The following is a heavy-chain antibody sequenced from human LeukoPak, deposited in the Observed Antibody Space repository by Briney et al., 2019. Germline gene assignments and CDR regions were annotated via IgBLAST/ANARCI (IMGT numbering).Heavy chain of an antibody. Sequence: SGGSLRLSCAASWFTVSSNHMSWVRQAPGKGLEWVANIKQDGSEKYYVDSVKGRFTISRDNAKNSLYLQMNSLRAEDTAVYYCARVSGTVAAFDYWGQGTLVTVSS. CDR3: ARVSGTVAAFDY. J-gene: IGHJ4*02. V-gene: IGHV3-7*01. D-gene: IGHD6-19*01. CDR2: IKQDGSEK. CDR1: WFTVSSNH.